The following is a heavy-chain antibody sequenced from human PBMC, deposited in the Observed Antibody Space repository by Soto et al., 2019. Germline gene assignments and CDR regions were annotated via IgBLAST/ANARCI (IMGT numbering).Heavy chain of an antibody. J-gene: IGHJ4*02. CDR1: GYTFTGYY. D-gene: IGHD6-13*01. CDR3: ARSAARWDYSSSWYDY. CDR2: INPNSGGT. V-gene: IGHV1-2*04. Sequence: QVQLVQSGAEVKKPGASVKVSCKASGYTFTGYYMHWVRQAPGQGLEWMGWINPNSGGTNYAQKFQGWVTMTRDTSISTAYLELTRLISDDSAVDYCARSAARWDYSSSWYDYWGQGTLVTVSS.